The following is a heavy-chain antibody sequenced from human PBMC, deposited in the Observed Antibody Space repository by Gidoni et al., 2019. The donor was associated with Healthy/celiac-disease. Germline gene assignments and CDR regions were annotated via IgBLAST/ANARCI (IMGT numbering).Heavy chain of an antibody. CDR2: ISSSGSTI. CDR1: GFTFSSYE. Sequence: EVQLVESGGGLVQPGGSLRLSCAASGFTFSSYEMNWVRQAPGKGLEWVSYISSSGSTIYYADSVKGRFTISRDNAKNSLYLQMNSLRAEDTAVYYCARAFETGLNAFDIWGQGTMVTVSS. CDR3: ARAFETGLNAFDI. V-gene: IGHV3-48*03. J-gene: IGHJ3*02.